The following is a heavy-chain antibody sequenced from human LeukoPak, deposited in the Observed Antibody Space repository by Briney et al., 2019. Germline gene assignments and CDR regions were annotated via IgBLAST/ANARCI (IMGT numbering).Heavy chain of an antibody. V-gene: IGHV1-46*01. D-gene: IGHD6-19*01. CDR2: INPSGGST. CDR1: GYTFTSYY. J-gene: IGHJ4*02. Sequence: ASVKVSCEASGYTFTSYYMHWVRQAPGQGLEWMGIINPSGGSTSYAQKFQGRVTMTRDTSTSTVYMELSSLRSEDTAVYYCARVAVAGEPFDYWGQGTLVTVSS. CDR3: ARVAVAGEPFDY.